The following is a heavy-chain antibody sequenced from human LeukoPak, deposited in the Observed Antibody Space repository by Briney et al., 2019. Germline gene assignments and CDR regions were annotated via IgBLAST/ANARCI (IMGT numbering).Heavy chain of an antibody. CDR1: GFTFSSYS. CDR2: ISSSSSYI. D-gene: IGHD6-6*01. V-gene: IGHV3-21*01. J-gene: IGHJ4*02. CDR3: AREGVRGSSSSCFDY. Sequence: GGSLRLSCAASGFTFSSYSMNWVRQAPGKGLEWVSSISSSSSYIYYADSVKGRFTISRDNAKNSLYLQMNSLRAEDTAVYYCAREGVRGSSSSCFDYWGQGTLVTVSS.